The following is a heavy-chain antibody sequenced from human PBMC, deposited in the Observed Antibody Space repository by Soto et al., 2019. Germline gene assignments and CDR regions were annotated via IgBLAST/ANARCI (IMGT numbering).Heavy chain of an antibody. CDR3: EKNLWDYGDYRY. J-gene: IGHJ4*02. V-gene: IGHV3-7*03. Sequence: GGSLRLSCEVSGFTLSMYSMTWVRQAPGKGLEWVAKIPQEGSDGHYVDSVKGRFTISRDNSKNTLYLQMNSLRAEDTAVYYCEKNLWDYGDYRYWGPGTLV. CDR2: IPQEGSDG. CDR1: GFTLSMYS. D-gene: IGHD4-17*01.